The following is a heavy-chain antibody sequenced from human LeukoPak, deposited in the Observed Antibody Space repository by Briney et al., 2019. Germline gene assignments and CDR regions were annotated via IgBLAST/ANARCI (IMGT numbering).Heavy chain of an antibody. Sequence: GASVKVSCKASGYTFNSYAMNWVRQAPGQGLEWMGWINTNTGNPTYAQGFTGRFVFSLDTSVNTAYLQISSLKAEDTAVYYCARVALWFGEPHDYWGQGTLITVSS. CDR3: ARVALWFGEPHDY. V-gene: IGHV7-4-1*02. D-gene: IGHD3-10*01. J-gene: IGHJ4*02. CDR1: GYTFNSYA. CDR2: INTNTGNP.